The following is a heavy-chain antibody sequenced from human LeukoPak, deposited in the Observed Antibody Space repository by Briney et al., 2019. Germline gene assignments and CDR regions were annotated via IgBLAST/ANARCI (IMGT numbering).Heavy chain of an antibody. J-gene: IGHJ4*02. CDR2: ISYDGSNK. Sequence: GGSLRLSCAASGFTFSSYAMHWVRQAPGKGLEWVAVISYDGSNKYYADSVKGRFTISRDNAKNSLYLQMNSLRAEDTAVYYCARDEKFYDLWSGYYEAWGQGTLVTVSS. CDR3: ARDEKFYDLWSGYYEA. CDR1: GFTFSSYA. D-gene: IGHD3-3*01. V-gene: IGHV3-30-3*01.